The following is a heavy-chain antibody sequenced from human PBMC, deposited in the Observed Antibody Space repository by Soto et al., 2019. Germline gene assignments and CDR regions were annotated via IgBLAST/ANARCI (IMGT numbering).Heavy chain of an antibody. V-gene: IGHV3-23*01. Sequence: EVQLLESGGGLVQPGGSLRLSCAASGFTFSSYVMSWVRQAPGKGLEWVSAISGSGGSTYYADSVKGRFTISRDNSKNTLYLQMNSLRAEDTAVYYCAKDADSSGWSASFGKYYYYGMDVWGQGTTVTVSS. CDR3: AKDADSSGWSASFGKYYYYGMDV. J-gene: IGHJ6*02. CDR1: GFTFSSYV. CDR2: ISGSGGST. D-gene: IGHD6-19*01.